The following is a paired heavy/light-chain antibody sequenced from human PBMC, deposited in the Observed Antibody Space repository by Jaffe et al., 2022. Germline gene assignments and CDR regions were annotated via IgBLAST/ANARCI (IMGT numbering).Light chain of an antibody. CDR1: SSNIGSNY. CDR3: GTWDSSLSGGV. CDR2: DNN. V-gene: IGLV1-51*01. Sequence: QSVLTQPPSVSAAPGQKVTISCSGSSSNIGSNYVSWYQQLPGTAPKLLIYDNNKRPSGIPDRFSGSKSGTSATLGITGLQTGDEADYYCGTWDSSLSGGVFGGGTKLTVL. J-gene: IGLJ2*01.
Heavy chain of an antibody. D-gene: IGHD3-10*01. V-gene: IGHV3-30*02. CDR2: IHYDGDNK. Sequence: QVQLVESGGGVVQPGGSLRLSCAASGFIFSSYGMHWVRQAPGKGLEWVAFIHYDGDNKYYAASVKGRFSISRDNSHNTLYLQMNSLRDEDTAIYYCAKDAYYYTSGNYLYWGQGTLVTVSS. J-gene: IGHJ4*02. CDR3: AKDAYYYTSGNYLY. CDR1: GFIFSSYG.